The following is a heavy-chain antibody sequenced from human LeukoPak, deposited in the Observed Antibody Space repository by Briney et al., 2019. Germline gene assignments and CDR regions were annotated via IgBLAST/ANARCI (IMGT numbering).Heavy chain of an antibody. CDR2: INHSGST. Sequence: PSETLSLTCAVYGGSFSGYYWSWIRQPPGKGLEWIGEINHSGSTDYNPSLESRVTISVDTSKNQFSLKLSSVTAADTAVYYCARETPRYSSSWHLDYWGQGTLVTVSS. J-gene: IGHJ4*02. D-gene: IGHD6-13*01. CDR1: GGSFSGYY. CDR3: ARETPRYSSSWHLDY. V-gene: IGHV4-34*01.